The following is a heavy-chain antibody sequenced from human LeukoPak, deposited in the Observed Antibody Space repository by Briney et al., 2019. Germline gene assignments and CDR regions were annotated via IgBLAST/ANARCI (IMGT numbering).Heavy chain of an antibody. D-gene: IGHD3-10*01. J-gene: IGHJ6*02. Sequence: GGSLRLSCAASGFTFSSYEMNWVRQAPGKGLEWVSYISSSGSTIYYADSVKGRFTISRDNAKNSLYLQMNSLRAEDTAVYYRARSMVRGSYYGMDVWGQGTTVTVSS. CDR1: GFTFSSYE. V-gene: IGHV3-48*03. CDR2: ISSSGSTI. CDR3: ARSMVRGSYYGMDV.